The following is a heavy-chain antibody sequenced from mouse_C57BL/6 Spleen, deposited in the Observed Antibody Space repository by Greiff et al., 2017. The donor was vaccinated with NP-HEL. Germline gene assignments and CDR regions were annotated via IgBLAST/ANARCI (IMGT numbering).Heavy chain of an antibody. Sequence: VQLQQSGAELVRPGASVTLSCKASGYTFTDYEMHWGKQTPVYGLEWIGVTDPETGGTAYNQQFKGKGILTADKFSSTAYMELRSLTSEGSAVYYCTRRESVYFDYWGQGTTLTVSS. V-gene: IGHV1-15*01. CDR3: TRRESVYFDY. CDR1: GYTFTDYE. J-gene: IGHJ2*01. CDR2: TDPETGGT.